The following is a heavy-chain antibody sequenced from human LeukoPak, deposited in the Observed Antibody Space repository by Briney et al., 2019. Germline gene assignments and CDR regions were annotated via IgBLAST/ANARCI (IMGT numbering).Heavy chain of an antibody. V-gene: IGHV4-59*08. J-gene: IGHJ4*02. Sequence: SETLSLTCTVSGGSINSYFWSWIRQPPGKGLEWIGYIYYSGSTNYNPSLMSRVTISVDPSKNQLSLKLSSVTAADTAVYYCARSRSSVDYTFDYWGQGTLVTVSS. CDR1: GGSINSYF. D-gene: IGHD4-11*01. CDR2: IYYSGST. CDR3: ARSRSSVDYTFDY.